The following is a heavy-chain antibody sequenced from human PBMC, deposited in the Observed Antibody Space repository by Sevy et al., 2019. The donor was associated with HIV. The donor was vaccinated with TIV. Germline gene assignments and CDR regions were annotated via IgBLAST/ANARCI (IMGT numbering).Heavy chain of an antibody. CDR3: ARYEEDTTLVNAFDI. J-gene: IGHJ3*02. CDR2: IGNSGTYI. Sequence: GGSLRLSCAASGFTFSNYIINWVRQAPGKGLEWVSSIGNSGTYIYYADSVKGRFTISRDNAKNSLYLQMNSLRAEDTAVYYCARYEEDTTLVNAFDIWGQGTMVTVSS. D-gene: IGHD5-18*01. V-gene: IGHV3-21*01. CDR1: GFTFSNYI.